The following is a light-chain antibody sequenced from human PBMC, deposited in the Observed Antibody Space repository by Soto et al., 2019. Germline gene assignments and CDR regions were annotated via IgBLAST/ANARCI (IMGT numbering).Light chain of an antibody. CDR2: GIS. CDR1: QSVRDSQ. Sequence: ETVLTQSPGTLSLSPGERATLSCRASQSVRDSQLAWYQQKVGQAPRLLIYGISTRATGIPDRFSGSGSGTDFTLTISRLEPEDFAMCYCQQYEQSLWTFGQGTKVDIK. CDR3: QQYEQSLWT. J-gene: IGKJ1*01. V-gene: IGKV3-20*01.